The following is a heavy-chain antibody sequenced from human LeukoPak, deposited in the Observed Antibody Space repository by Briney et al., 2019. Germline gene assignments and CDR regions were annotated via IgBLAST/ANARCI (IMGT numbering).Heavy chain of an antibody. V-gene: IGHV3-23*01. Sequence: PGGSLRLSCAASGFTFSSYAMNWVRQAPGKGLEWVSAVNGDNSSTKYADSVEGRFTISRDNSKNTLYLQMNSLRVDDTAIYYCAKGTTTAGFFDYWGQGTLVTVSS. CDR3: AKGTTTAGFFDY. CDR2: VNGDNSST. CDR1: GFTFSSYA. J-gene: IGHJ4*02. D-gene: IGHD1-1*01.